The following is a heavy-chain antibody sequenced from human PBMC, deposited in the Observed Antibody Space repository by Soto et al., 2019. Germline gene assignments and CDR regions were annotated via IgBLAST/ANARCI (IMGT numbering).Heavy chain of an antibody. D-gene: IGHD3-22*01. CDR2: TNSDGTDS. Sequence: PGGSLRLSCAAAGFDFEDYAMHWVRQVPGKGLEWVSLTNSDGTDSYYVDSVKGRFTISRDNAKRTLYLQMDRLRPEDTALYFCAKSLYYYDSSPLDHWGQVTLFTVSS. CDR1: GFDFEDYA. J-gene: IGHJ4*02. CDR3: AKSLYYYDSSPLDH. V-gene: IGHV3-43D*04.